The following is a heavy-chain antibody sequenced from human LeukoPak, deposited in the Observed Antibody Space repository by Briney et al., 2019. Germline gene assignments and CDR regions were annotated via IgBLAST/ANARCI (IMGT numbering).Heavy chain of an antibody. J-gene: IGHJ4*02. CDR1: GGSISNYY. CDR2: IYTTGST. Sequence: PSGTLSLTCTVSGGSISNYYCSWMRQPAGKGLEWIGRIYTTGSTNYNPSLKSRVTMSVDTSKNQFSLNLNSVTAADTAVYYCARVGGSPYYFDYWGQGALVTASS. D-gene: IGHD3-16*01. V-gene: IGHV4-4*07. CDR3: ARVGGSPYYFDY.